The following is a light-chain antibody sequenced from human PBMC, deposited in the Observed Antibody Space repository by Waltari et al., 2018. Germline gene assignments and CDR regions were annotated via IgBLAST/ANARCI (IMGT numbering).Light chain of an antibody. J-gene: IGLJ3*02. V-gene: IGLV1-47*01. CDR3: ATWDGSLTAWV. Sequence: QSVLTQPPSASGTPGQRVTISFSGSTSNIGRNYETWYQQFPGTAPKLLVYRNNERPSGVPDRISGSKSGTSASLAISGLRSEDEADYCCATWDGSLTAWVFGGGTKVTVL. CDR2: RNN. CDR1: TSNIGRNY.